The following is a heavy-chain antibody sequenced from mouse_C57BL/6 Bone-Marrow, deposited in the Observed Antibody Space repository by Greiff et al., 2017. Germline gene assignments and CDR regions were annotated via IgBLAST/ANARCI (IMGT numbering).Heavy chain of an antibody. CDR2: IYPGSGST. V-gene: IGHV1-55*01. D-gene: IGHD1-1*02. J-gene: IGHJ3*01. CDR1: GYTFTSYW. Sequence: QVQLQQPGAELVKPGASVTMSCKASGYTFTSYWITWVKQRPGQGLEWIGDIYPGSGSTTYNEKFTSKATLTVDTSSSTAYMQLSSLTSEDSAVYYCARFPIYGRFAYWGQGTLVTVSA. CDR3: ARFPIYGRFAY.